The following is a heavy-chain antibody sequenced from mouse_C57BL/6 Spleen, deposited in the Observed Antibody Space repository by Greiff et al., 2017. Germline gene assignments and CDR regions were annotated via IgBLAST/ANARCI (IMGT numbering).Heavy chain of an antibody. CDR1: GYTFTDYY. D-gene: IGHD1-2*01. CDR3: ARGDFDYYGPFAY. V-gene: IGHV1-26*01. Sequence: EVQLQQSGPELVKPGASVKISCKASGYTFTDYYMNWVKQSHGKSLEWIGDINPNNGGTSYNQKFKGKATLTVDKSSSTAYMELRSLTSEDSAGYYRARGDFDYYGPFAYWGQGTLVTVSA. J-gene: IGHJ3*01. CDR2: INPNNGGT.